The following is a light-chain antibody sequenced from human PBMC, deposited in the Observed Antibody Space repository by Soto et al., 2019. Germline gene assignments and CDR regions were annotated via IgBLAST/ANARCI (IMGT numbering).Light chain of an antibody. J-gene: IGLJ1*01. CDR2: QVT. Sequence: QCVLTQPVSVSGPPGQSITISCTGTISDLAIYNYVSWYQQQPGKAPKLMIYQVTNRPSGVSNRFSGSRSGNTASLTISGLQAEDEADYYCSSYTDSSNYVFGTGTKVAV. CDR3: SSYTDSSNYV. V-gene: IGLV2-14*01. CDR1: ISDLAIYNY.